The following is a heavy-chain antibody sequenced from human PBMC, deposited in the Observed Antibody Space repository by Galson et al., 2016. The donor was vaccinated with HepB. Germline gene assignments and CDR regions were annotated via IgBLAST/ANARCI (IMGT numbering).Heavy chain of an antibody. D-gene: IGHD1-26*01. J-gene: IGHJ4*01. CDR2: IYHSGRT. Sequence: TLSLTCTVSGDSITSGSHYWSWIQQAAGKGLEWIGRIYHSGRTNYNPSLKSRVTISIDTSKNQFSLKLTSVTATDTAMYYCVREGGTAYYPDHWGQGTLVSVSS. V-gene: IGHV4-61*02. CDR3: VREGGTAYYPDH. CDR1: GDSITSGSHY.